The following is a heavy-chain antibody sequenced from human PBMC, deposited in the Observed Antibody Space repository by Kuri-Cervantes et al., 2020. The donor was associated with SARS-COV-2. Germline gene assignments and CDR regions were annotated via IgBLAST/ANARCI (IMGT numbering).Heavy chain of an antibody. V-gene: IGHV4-34*01. CDR2: INHSGST. CDR3: ARGGRGWLQFQLY. Sequence: SQTLSLTCAVYGGSFSGYYWSWIRQPPGKGLEWIGEINHSGSTNYNPSLKRRVSISVDTSKNQFSLKLCSVTSADTAVYYCARGGRGWLQFQLYWGQGTLVTVSS. CDR1: GGSFSGYY. J-gene: IGHJ4*02. D-gene: IGHD5-24*01.